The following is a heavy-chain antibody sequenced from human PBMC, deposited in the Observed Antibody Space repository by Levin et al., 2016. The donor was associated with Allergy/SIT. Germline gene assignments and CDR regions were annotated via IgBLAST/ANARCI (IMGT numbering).Heavy chain of an antibody. D-gene: IGHD6-6*01. J-gene: IGHJ6*02. CDR2: IIPILGIA. V-gene: IGHV1-69*04. Sequence: WVRQAPGQGLEWMGRIIPILGIANYAQKFQGRVTITADKSTSTAYMELSSLRSEDTAVYYCARDVEKRDSSSPYYYYGMDVWGQGTTVTVSS. CDR3: ARDVEKRDSSSPYYYYGMDV.